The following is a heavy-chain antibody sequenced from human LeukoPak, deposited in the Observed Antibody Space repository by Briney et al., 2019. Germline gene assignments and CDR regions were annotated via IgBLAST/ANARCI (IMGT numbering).Heavy chain of an antibody. J-gene: IGHJ4*02. CDR1: GFTFSNFL. CDR2: ISGSGGDT. Sequence: GGSLRLSCAASGFTFSNFLMTWVRQAPGKGPEWVSAISGSGGDTYYADSVKGRFTISEDNSKNTLYLQMNSLKAEDTAVYYCVKDGAAGVTGRFDYWGQGTLVTVSS. CDR3: VKDGAAGVTGRFDY. V-gene: IGHV3-23*01. D-gene: IGHD2-21*02.